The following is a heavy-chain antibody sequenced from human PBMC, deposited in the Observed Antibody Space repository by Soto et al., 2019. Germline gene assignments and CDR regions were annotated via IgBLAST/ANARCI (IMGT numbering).Heavy chain of an antibody. V-gene: IGHV1-46*01. J-gene: IGHJ5*02. CDR1: GDTFTSYY. Sequence: QVQLGQSGAEVKRPGASVNVSCKAPGDTFTSYYRNWVRQAPGQVLEWMGVINPNGGSTKYAQKSQGRITMTRDTSRSTVYLELSSLRSDDTAIYYCSRSAGGNFGIIIEGSNWFDPWGQGTLFTVSS. CDR3: SRSAGGNFGIIIEGSNWFDP. D-gene: IGHD3-3*01. CDR2: INPNGGST.